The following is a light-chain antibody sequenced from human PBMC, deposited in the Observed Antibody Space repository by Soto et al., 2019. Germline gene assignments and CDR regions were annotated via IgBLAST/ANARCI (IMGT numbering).Light chain of an antibody. CDR3: QQYNNWPPWT. CDR2: GAS. V-gene: IGKV3-15*01. J-gene: IGKJ1*01. Sequence: EIVMTQSPATLSVSPGERATLSCRASQSVSSNLAWYQQKPGQAPRLLIYGASTRATGIRARFSGSGSRTEFPLTINILQSEDFAVYYCQQYNNWPPWTFGQGTKVEIK. CDR1: QSVSSN.